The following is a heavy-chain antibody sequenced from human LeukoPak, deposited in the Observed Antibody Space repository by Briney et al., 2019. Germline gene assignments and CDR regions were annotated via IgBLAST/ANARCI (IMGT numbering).Heavy chain of an antibody. Sequence: ASVKVSCKASGYTFTSYAMNWVRQAPGQGLEWMGWINTNTGNPTYAQGFTGRFVFSLDTSVSTAYLQISSLKAEDTAVYYCARGVAIFGVVDYYYYYMDVWGKGTTVTVSS. CDR3: ARGVAIFGVVDYYYYYMDV. D-gene: IGHD3-3*01. V-gene: IGHV7-4-1*02. CDR1: GYTFTSYA. J-gene: IGHJ6*03. CDR2: INTNTGNP.